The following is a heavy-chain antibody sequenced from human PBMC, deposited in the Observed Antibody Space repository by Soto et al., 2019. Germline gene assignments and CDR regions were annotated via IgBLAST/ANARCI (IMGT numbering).Heavy chain of an antibody. CDR1: GGMFTKST. V-gene: IGHV3-21*01. CDR3: ASVGPGSSTPSDI. CDR2: ITSASDYI. J-gene: IGHJ3*02. D-gene: IGHD3-16*01. Sequence: GGSLRLSWWAAGGMFTKSTMNWVRQVPGKGLEWVSSITSASDYIFYADSVKGRFTISRDNANNSLYLQMNSLRAEDTAVYYCASVGPGSSTPSDIWGQGTTVPVSS.